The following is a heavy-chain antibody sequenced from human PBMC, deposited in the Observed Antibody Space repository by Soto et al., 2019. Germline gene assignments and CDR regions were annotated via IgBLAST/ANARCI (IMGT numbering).Heavy chain of an antibody. D-gene: IGHD3-22*01. J-gene: IGHJ4*02. CDR3: ARGGFDSSGYYRYFDY. Sequence: QVQLQQWGAGLLKPSETLSLTCAVYGGSFSGYYWSWIRQPPGKGLEWIGEINHSGSTNYNPSLKSRVTISVDPSKNQFSLKLSSVTAADTAVYYCARGGFDSSGYYRYFDYWGQGTLVTVSS. V-gene: IGHV4-34*01. CDR1: GGSFSGYY. CDR2: INHSGST.